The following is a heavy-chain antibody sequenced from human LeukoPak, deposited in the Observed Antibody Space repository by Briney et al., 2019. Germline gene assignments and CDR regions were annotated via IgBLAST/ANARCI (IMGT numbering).Heavy chain of an antibody. J-gene: IGHJ4*02. D-gene: IGHD3-22*01. CDR3: ARPSNPSYYYDSSGYSY. V-gene: IGHV1-3*01. Sequence: AGNGNTKYSQKFQGRVTITRDTSASTAYMELSSLRSEDTAVYYCARPSNPSYYYDSSGYSYWGQGTLVTVSS. CDR2: AGNGNT.